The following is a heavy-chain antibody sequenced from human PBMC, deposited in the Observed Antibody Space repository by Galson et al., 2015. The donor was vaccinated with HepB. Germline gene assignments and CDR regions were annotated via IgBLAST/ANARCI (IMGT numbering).Heavy chain of an antibody. J-gene: IGHJ2*01. V-gene: IGHV1-69*06. Sequence: SVKVSCKASGGTFSSYAISWVRQAPGQGLEWMGGIIPIFGTANYAQKFQGRVTITADKSTSTAYMELSSLRSEDTAVYYCARDPAAGTHYSHWYFDLWGRGTLVTVSS. CDR1: GGTFSSYA. D-gene: IGHD6-13*01. CDR3: ARDPAAGTHYSHWYFDL. CDR2: IIPIFGTA.